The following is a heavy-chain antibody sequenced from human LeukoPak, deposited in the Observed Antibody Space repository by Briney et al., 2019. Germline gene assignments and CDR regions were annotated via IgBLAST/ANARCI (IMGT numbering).Heavy chain of an antibody. D-gene: IGHD3-22*01. CDR2: ISGSGGST. CDR3: TKPDYYDISSYYCN. Sequence: GGSLRLSCAASGFTFSSYAMSWVRQAPGRGLEWVSAISGSGGSTYYAVSMKGRFTISRDNSKNSLYLQMNSLRAEDTAVYYCTKPDYYDISSYYCNWGQGTLGTVSS. CDR1: GFTFSSYA. V-gene: IGHV3-23*01. J-gene: IGHJ4*02.